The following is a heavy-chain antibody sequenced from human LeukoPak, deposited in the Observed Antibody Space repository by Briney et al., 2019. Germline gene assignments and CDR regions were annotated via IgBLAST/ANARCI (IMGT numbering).Heavy chain of an antibody. CDR2: ISYIGST. J-gene: IGHJ3*02. CDR1: TDSFSSHY. D-gene: IGHD4-17*01. V-gene: IGHV4-59*11. CDR3: ARDLVTVTKGFDI. Sequence: SETLSLTCAVSTDSFSSHYWTWIRQPLGKGLEWIGYISYIGSTNYNPSLKSRVTISIDTSKNQFSLKLSSVTAADTAVYYCARDLVTVTKGFDIWGQGTMVSVSS.